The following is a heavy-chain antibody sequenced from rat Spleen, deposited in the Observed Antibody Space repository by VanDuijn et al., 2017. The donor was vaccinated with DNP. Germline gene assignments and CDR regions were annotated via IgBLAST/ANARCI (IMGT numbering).Heavy chain of an antibody. Sequence: EVQLVESGGGLLQPGRSLKLSCAASGFTFSDYAMVWVRQAPKKGLEWVATISYDGFRTYHRDSVKGRFTISRDNSKSTLYLQMDSLRSEDTATYYCARDNYGTSGAMDAWGQGTSVTVSS. CDR3: ARDNYGTSGAMDA. CDR1: GFTFSDYA. D-gene: IGHD1-11*01. V-gene: IGHV5-17*01. J-gene: IGHJ4*01. CDR2: ISYDGFRT.